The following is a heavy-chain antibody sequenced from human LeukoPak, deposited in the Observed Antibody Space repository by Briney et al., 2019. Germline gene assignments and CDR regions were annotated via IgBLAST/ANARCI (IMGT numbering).Heavy chain of an antibody. V-gene: IGHV3-23*01. J-gene: IGHJ4*02. Sequence: QPGGPLRLSRAASGFTFSNYAMGWVRQAPGKGLEWVSALSASGDSSSYADSVKGRFTISRDNSRNTLYLQMSSLRAEDTAVYFCAKVPRGDLAPTYFDYWGQGTLVTVSS. D-gene: IGHD2-21*02. CDR1: GFTFSNYA. CDR3: AKVPRGDLAPTYFDY. CDR2: LSASGDSS.